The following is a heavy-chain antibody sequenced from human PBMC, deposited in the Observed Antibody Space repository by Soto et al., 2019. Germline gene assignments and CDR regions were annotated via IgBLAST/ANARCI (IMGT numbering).Heavy chain of an antibody. CDR2: ISGSGGST. CDR3: AKNMDYDILTGYYDY. Sequence: EVQLLESGGGLVQPGGSLRLSCAASGFTFSSYAMSWVRQAPGKGLEWVSAISGSGGSTYYADSVKGRFTISRDNSKNTRYLKMNSLRAEDRAVYYCAKNMDYDILTGYYDYWGQGTLVTVSS. CDR1: GFTFSSYA. V-gene: IGHV3-23*01. D-gene: IGHD3-9*01. J-gene: IGHJ4*02.